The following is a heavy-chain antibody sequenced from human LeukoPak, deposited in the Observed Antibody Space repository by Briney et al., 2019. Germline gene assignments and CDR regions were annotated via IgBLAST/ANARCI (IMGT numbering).Heavy chain of an antibody. J-gene: IGHJ6*02. CDR2: IYSGGST. CDR1: GFTVSSNY. V-gene: IGHV3-53*05. CDR3: AKVGEGGSYYYYYGMDV. D-gene: IGHD1-26*01. Sequence: PGGSLRLSCAASGFTVSSNYMSWVRQAPGKGLEWVSVIYSGGSTYYADSVKGRFTISRDNSKNTLYLQMNSLRAEDTAVYYCAKVGEGGSYYYYYGMDVWGQGTTVTVSS.